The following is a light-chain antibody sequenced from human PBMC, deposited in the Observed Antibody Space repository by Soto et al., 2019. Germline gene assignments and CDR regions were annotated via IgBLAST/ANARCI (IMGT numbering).Light chain of an antibody. CDR1: NIGSKS. CDR2: DDS. V-gene: IGLV3-21*02. Sequence: SYELTQPPSVSVASGQTARITCGGNNIGSKSVHWYQQKPGQAPVLVVYDDSDRPSGIPERFSGSNSGNTATLTISRVEAGDEADYYCQVCDSSSDHVVFGGGTNLTVL. CDR3: QVCDSSSDHVV. J-gene: IGLJ2*01.